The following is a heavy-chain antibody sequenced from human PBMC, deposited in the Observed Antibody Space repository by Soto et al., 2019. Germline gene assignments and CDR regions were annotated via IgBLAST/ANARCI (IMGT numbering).Heavy chain of an antibody. J-gene: IGHJ4*02. Sequence: GGSLRLSCAASGFTFSDYYMSWIRQAPGKGLEWVSYISSSSSYTNYADSVKGRFTISRDNAKNSLYLQMNSLRAEDTAVYYCASRSYSDSSGYYYNWGQGTLVTVSS. CDR2: ISSSSSYT. V-gene: IGHV3-11*06. CDR1: GFTFSDYY. D-gene: IGHD3-22*01. CDR3: ASRSYSDSSGYYYN.